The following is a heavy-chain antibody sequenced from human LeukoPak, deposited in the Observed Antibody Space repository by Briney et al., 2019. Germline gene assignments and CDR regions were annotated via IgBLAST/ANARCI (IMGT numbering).Heavy chain of an antibody. CDR3: ARDDCSSISCYHNWFDP. CDR1: GFTFSNYW. D-gene: IGHD2-2*01. Sequence: GGSLRLSCAASGFTFSNYWMSWVRQAPGKGLEWVANIKQDGSEEYYVDSVKGRFTISRDNAKNSLYLQMNSLRAEDTAVYYCARDDCSSISCYHNWFDPWGQGTLVTVSS. J-gene: IGHJ5*02. V-gene: IGHV3-7*01. CDR2: IKQDGSEE.